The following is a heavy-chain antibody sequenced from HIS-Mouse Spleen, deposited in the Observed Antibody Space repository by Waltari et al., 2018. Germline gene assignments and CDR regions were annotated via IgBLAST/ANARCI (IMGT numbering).Heavy chain of an antibody. CDR1: GGSISSYD. CDR2: IYTSGST. CDR3: ARDRFSITGTPGGDWFDP. J-gene: IGHJ5*02. Sequence: QVQLQESGPGLVKPSATLSLTCTVSGGSISSYDWSWIRQPAAKGLGWIGRIYTSGSTNYNPSLKSRVTMSVDTSKNQFSLKLSSVTAADTAVYYCARDRFSITGTPGGDWFDPWGQGTLVTVSS. V-gene: IGHV4-4*07. D-gene: IGHD1-7*01.